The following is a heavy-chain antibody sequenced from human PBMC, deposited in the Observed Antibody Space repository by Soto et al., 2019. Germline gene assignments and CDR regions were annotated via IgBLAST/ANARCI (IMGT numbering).Heavy chain of an antibody. CDR1: GFTFSSYG. D-gene: IGHD1-1*01. CDR3: AKDTTGTALRFADY. V-gene: IGHV3-30*18. Sequence: QVQLVESGGGVVQPGRSLRLSCAASGFTFSSYGMHWVRQAPGKGLEWVAIISYDGSYKYYADSVKGRFTISGDNSKNTLYLQMNSLRAEDTAVYYCAKDTTGTALRFADYWGQGTLVAVSS. J-gene: IGHJ4*02. CDR2: ISYDGSYK.